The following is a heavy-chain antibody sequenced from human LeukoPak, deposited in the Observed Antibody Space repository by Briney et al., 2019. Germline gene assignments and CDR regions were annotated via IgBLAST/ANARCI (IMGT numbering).Heavy chain of an antibody. D-gene: IGHD4-17*01. CDR1: GFTFSSYA. J-gene: IGHJ4*02. CDR3: ARVTVTTGAYFDY. CDR2: ISYVGTKE. V-gene: IGHV3-30-3*01. Sequence: QPGGPLRLSCAASGFTFSSYAMHWVRQAPGKGLEWVAVISYVGTKEYYADSVKGRFIISRDNSKNTLYLEMNSLRAEDTAVYYCARVTVTTGAYFDYWGQGTLVTVSS.